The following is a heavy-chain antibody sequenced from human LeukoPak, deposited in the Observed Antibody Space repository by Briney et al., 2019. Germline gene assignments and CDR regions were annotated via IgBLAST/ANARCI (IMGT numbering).Heavy chain of an antibody. CDR1: GFTFSSYE. CDR3: AKGPNPNYDYVWGSYRYRSVVFYYFDY. CDR2: ISSSGSTI. V-gene: IGHV3-48*03. D-gene: IGHD3-16*02. Sequence: PGGSLRLSCAASGFTFSSYEMNWVRQAPGKGLKWVSYISSSGSTIYYADSVKGRFTISRDNSKNTLYLQMNSLRAEDTAVYYCAKGPNPNYDYVWGSYRYRSVVFYYFDYWGQGTLVTVSS. J-gene: IGHJ4*02.